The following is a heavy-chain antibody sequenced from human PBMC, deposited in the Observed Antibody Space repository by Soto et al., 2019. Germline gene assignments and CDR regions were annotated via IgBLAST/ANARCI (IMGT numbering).Heavy chain of an antibody. J-gene: IGHJ5*02. D-gene: IGHD3-16*01. V-gene: IGHV1-3*01. CDR3: GRGLGLNGFDP. CDR1: GYTFTNYA. CDR2: INAGNGNT. Sequence: QVQLVQSGAEVKKPGASVKVSCKASGYTFTNYAMHWVRQAPGQRLEWMGWINAGNGNTKYSQKFQGRVTITRDTAASTAYMELTSLRSEDTAVYYFGRGLGLNGFDPWGQGTLVTVSS.